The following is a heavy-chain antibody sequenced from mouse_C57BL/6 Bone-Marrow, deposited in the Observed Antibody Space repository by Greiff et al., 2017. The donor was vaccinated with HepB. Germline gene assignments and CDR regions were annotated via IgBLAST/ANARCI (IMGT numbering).Heavy chain of an antibody. CDR2: IHPNSGST. D-gene: IGHD1-1*01. Sequence: QVQLQQPGAELVKPGASVKLSCKASGYTFTSYWMHWVKQRPGQGLEWIGMIHPNSGSTNYNEKFKSKATLTVDKSSSTAYMQLRSLTSEDSAVYYCARSRAYYYGSSYLYWGQGTTLTVSS. J-gene: IGHJ2*01. CDR1: GYTFTSYW. CDR3: ARSRAYYYGSSYLY. V-gene: IGHV1-64*01.